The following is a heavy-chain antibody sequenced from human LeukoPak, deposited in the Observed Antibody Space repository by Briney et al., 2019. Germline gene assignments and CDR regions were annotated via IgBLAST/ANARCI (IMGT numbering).Heavy chain of an antibody. D-gene: IGHD3-16*02. CDR2: IYYSGST. CDR1: GGSISSYY. CDR3: ARGVIEGGYFDY. J-gene: IGHJ4*02. Sequence: PSETLSLTCTVSGGSISSYYWSWIRQPPGKGLEWIGYIYYSGSTNYNPSLKSRVTISVDTSKNQFSLKLSSVTAADTAVYYCARGVIEGGYFDYWGQGTLVTVSS. V-gene: IGHV4-59*08.